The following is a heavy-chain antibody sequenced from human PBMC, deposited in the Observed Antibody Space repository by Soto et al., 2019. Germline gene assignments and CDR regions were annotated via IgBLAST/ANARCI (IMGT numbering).Heavy chain of an antibody. CDR3: ARAPLYTDY. CDR1: GYTFTSYG. V-gene: IGHV1-18*01. Sequence: GASVKVSCKASGYTFTSYGISWVRQAPGQGLEWMGWISAYNGNTNYAQKLQGRVTMTTDTSTSTAYMELTSVTAADKAVYYCARAPLYTDYWGQGTLVTVS. J-gene: IGHJ4*02. CDR2: ISAYNGNT. D-gene: IGHD2-2*02.